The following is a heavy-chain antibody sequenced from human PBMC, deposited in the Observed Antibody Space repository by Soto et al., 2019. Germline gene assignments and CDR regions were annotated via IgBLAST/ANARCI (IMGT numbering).Heavy chain of an antibody. Sequence: SETLSLTCTVSGDSIISSDFYWGWVRQPPGKGLEWIGSIFYLGSSYHNPSLKSRVTMSVDTSKNQFSLRLRSVTAADTALYFCARHSLALRKNNWFDPWGQGIMVTVSS. J-gene: IGHJ5*02. CDR1: GDSIISSDFY. D-gene: IGHD3-3*02. CDR2: IFYLGSS. CDR3: ARHSLALRKNNWFDP. V-gene: IGHV4-39*01.